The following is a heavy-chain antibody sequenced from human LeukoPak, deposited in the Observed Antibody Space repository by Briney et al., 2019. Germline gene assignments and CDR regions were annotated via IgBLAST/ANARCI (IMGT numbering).Heavy chain of an antibody. J-gene: IGHJ5*02. D-gene: IGHD3-10*01. CDR3: AREREYYGSGSYFGNWFDP. Sequence: SQTLSLTCTVSGGSISSGGYYWSWIRQHPGKSLEWIGYICYSGSTYYNPSLKSRVTISVDTPKNQFSLKLSSVTAADTAVYYCAREREYYGSGSYFGNWFDPWGQGTPVTVSS. CDR1: GGSISSGGYY. CDR2: ICYSGST. V-gene: IGHV4-31*03.